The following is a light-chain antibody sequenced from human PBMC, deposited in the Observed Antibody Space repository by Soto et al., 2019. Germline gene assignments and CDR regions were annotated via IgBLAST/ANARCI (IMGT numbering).Light chain of an antibody. CDR1: HDIIRW. CDR3: QHYNSYSRT. J-gene: IGKJ1*01. CDR2: TAS. V-gene: IGKV1-12*01. Sequence: DIQMTQSPSTVSASVGDRVTITCRASHDIIRWLAWYQQKPWKARDLLICTASSLQSGVPSRLSGSGSRTDFTVTIIRLRPQELATYESQHYNSYSRTFGQGTKVDIK.